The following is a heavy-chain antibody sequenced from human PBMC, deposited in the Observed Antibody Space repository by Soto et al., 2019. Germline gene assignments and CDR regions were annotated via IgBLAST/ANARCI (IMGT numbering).Heavy chain of an antibody. V-gene: IGHV4-59*11. D-gene: IGHD2-21*01. J-gene: IGHJ3*02. CDR1: GGSLTDHY. Sequence: QVQLQESGPGLVKPSETLSLTCTVAGGSLTDHYWNWFRQSPGKGLHWIGYVYYSGGTNYNPSLKSRVTMSVDTSKNQFSLNLPSVTAADTAVYYCARGNDWKSSTFDIWGQGTMVSVSS. CDR3: ARGNDWKSSTFDI. CDR2: VYYSGGT.